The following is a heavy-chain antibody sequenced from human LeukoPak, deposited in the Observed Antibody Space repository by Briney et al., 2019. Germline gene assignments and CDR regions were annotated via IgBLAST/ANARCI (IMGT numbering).Heavy chain of an antibody. J-gene: IGHJ4*02. CDR3: ARDNYGTLDY. CDR2: TSPKSGDT. Sequence: ASVKVSCKASGYTFTSYGISWVRQAPGQGLEWMGWTSPKSGDTKCTQKFQGRVTMTRDTSISTAYMELHRLTFDDTAVYYCARDNYGTLDYWGQGTLVTVSS. D-gene: IGHD4-17*01. V-gene: IGHV1-2*02. CDR1: GYTFTSYG.